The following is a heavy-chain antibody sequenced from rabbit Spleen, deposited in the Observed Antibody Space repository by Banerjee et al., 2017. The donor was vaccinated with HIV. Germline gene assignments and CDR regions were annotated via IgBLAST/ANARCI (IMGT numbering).Heavy chain of an antibody. V-gene: IGHV1S40*01. CDR2: IYAGGSSFT. Sequence: QSLEESGGDVVKPGASLTLTCTAAGFSFSSSYYMCWVRQAPGKGLEWIACIYAGGSSFTYYASWAKGRFTCSKTSSTTVTLQLTSLTAADTATYFCARDTSSSFSSYGMDLWGQGTLVTVS. D-gene: IGHD1-1*01. J-gene: IGHJ6*01. CDR3: ARDTSSSFSSYGMDL. CDR1: GFSFSSSYY.